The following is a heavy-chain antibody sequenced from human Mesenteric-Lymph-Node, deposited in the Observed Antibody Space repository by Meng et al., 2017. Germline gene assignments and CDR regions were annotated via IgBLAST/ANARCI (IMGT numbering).Heavy chain of an antibody. CDR2: ISSSSSYI. Sequence: GGSLRLSCAASGFTFSSYEMNWVRQAPGKGLEWVSSISSSSSYIYYADSVKGRFTISRDNAKNSLYLQMNSLRAEDTAVYYCARAGDRAYYYGSGSYYWVGNYWGQGTLVTVPQ. CDR1: GFTFSSYE. CDR3: ARAGDRAYYYGSGSYYWVGNY. D-gene: IGHD3-10*01. J-gene: IGHJ4*02. V-gene: IGHV3-21*01.